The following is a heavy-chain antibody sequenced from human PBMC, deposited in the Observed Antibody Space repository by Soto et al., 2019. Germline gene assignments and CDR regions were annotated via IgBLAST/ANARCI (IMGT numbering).Heavy chain of an antibody. D-gene: IGHD3-3*01. CDR3: AREPLYGFWEWSRGNWFDL. V-gene: IGHV1-18*01. CDR1: GYGNTSYG. Sequence: SVKPSSAASGYGNTSYGIRWLRHAPGQGLEWMGWISAYNGNTNYAQKLQGRVTMTTDTSTSTAYMELRSLRSDDTAVYYCAREPLYGFWEWSRGNWFDLWGKGTLVTVFS. CDR2: ISAYNGNT. J-gene: IGHJ5*02.